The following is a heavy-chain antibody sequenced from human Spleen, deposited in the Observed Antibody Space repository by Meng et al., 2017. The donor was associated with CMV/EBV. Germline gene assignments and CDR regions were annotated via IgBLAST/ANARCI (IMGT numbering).Heavy chain of an antibody. Sequence: VSSNNAAWDWIRQSPSRGLEWLGRTYYRSKWYNDYAVSVKSRITINPDTSKNQFSLQLNSVTPEDTAVYFCAREKTGPHYYGMDVWGQGTTVTVSS. CDR3: AREKTGPHYYGMDV. CDR1: VSSNNAA. J-gene: IGHJ6*02. D-gene: IGHD1-1*01. V-gene: IGHV6-1*01. CDR2: TYYRSKWYN.